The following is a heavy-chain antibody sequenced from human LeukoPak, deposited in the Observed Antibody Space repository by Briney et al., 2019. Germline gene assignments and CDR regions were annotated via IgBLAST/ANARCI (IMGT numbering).Heavy chain of an antibody. CDR2: VYYSGDT. D-gene: IGHD2-15*01. CDR1: GDSVSGVY. Sequence: PSGTLPLTCTVSGDSVSGVYWSWIRQPPGKGLEWIGYVYYSGDTNYNPSLKSRVTMSLDTSKNQVSLRLSSVTAADTAVYYCARHPFATPFDYWGRGTLLTVSS. J-gene: IGHJ4*02. CDR3: ARHPFATPFDY. V-gene: IGHV4-59*08.